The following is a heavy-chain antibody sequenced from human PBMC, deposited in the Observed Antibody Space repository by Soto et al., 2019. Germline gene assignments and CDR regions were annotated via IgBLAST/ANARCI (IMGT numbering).Heavy chain of an antibody. D-gene: IGHD2-21*02. CDR3: ARDLWGYCGTDCYPLDV. CDR2: IYYSGST. CDR1: GGSISSYY. J-gene: IGHJ6*02. V-gene: IGHV4-59*01. Sequence: SETLSPTCTVSGGSISSYYWSWMRQPPGKGLEWIGYIYYSGSTNYNPALKSRVTISVDTSKNQFSLKLSSVTAADTAVYYCARDLWGYCGTDCYPLDVWGQGTTVTVS.